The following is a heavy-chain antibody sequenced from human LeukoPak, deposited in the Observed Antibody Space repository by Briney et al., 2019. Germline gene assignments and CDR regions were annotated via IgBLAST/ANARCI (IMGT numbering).Heavy chain of an antibody. CDR2: ISISSSYI. V-gene: IGHV3-21*01. J-gene: IGHJ4*02. CDR3: ARDVDYCSGGSCYPYFDY. Sequence: GGSLRLSCAASGFTFSSYSMNWVCQAPGKGLEWVSSISISSSYIYYADSVKGRFTISRDNAKNSLYLQMNSLRADDTAVYYCARDVDYCSGGSCYPYFDYWGQGTLVTVSS. D-gene: IGHD2-15*01. CDR1: GFTFSSYS.